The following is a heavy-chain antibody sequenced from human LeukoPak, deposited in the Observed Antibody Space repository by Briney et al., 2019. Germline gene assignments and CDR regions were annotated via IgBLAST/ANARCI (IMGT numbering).Heavy chain of an antibody. J-gene: IGHJ4*02. CDR3: AREYANSWDEFDY. CDR1: GYIFSSYG. Sequence: ASVKVSCKTSGYIFSSYGISWVRQAPGQGLEWMGWINPDSGNTNYAQKFQGRVAMTADTSTSTAYMEMTSLRSDDTAVYYCAREYANSWDEFDYWGLGTLVTVSS. CDR2: INPDSGNT. D-gene: IGHD6-13*01. V-gene: IGHV1-18*01.